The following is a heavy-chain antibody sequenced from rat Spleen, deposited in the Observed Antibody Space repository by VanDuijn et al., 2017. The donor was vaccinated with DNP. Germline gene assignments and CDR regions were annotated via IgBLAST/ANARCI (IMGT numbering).Heavy chain of an antibody. J-gene: IGHJ2*01. Sequence: EVKLVESGGGLVQPGRSLKLSCAASGFNFNDYWMGWVRQAPGKGLEWIGEINKDSGTINYVPSLKEKITISRDNVQNTLYLQMSKVGSEDTAIYYCAKGPNYGGWSDYFDYWGQGVMVTVSS. CDR3: AKGPNYGGWSDYFDY. D-gene: IGHD1-11*01. V-gene: IGHV4-2*01. CDR1: GFNFNDYW. CDR2: INKDSGTI.